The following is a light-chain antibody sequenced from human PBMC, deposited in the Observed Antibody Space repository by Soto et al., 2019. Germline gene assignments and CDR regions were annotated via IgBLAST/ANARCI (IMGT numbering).Light chain of an antibody. Sequence: EIVLTQFPATLSLSPGERATLSCRASQSVFTYLGWYQQKPGQAPRLLIYDVSNRAPGIPARFIGSGSGTDFTLTISSLEPEDFSVYYCPQRSRWPLTFGPGTKVDVK. CDR1: QSVFTY. J-gene: IGKJ3*01. CDR3: PQRSRWPLT. V-gene: IGKV3-11*01. CDR2: DVS.